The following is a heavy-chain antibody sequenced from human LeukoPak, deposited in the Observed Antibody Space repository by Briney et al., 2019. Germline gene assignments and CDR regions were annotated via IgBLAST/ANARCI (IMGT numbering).Heavy chain of an antibody. J-gene: IGHJ4*02. D-gene: IGHD6-19*01. CDR2: IRNKAMGYTT. CDR3: ARGRYRNGWRAIDY. V-gene: IGHV3-72*01. Sequence: GGSLRLSCVASGFTFSDYYMDWVRQAPGKGLEWVGRIRNKAMGYTTEYAASVKDRFTISRDDSKNSLYLHMNSLETEDTAVYYCARGRYRNGWRAIDYWGQGTLVTVSS. CDR1: GFTFSDYY.